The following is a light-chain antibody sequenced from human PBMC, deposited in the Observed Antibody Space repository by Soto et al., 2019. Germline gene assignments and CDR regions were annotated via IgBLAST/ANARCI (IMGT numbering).Light chain of an antibody. CDR1: SSDVGGYNY. Sequence: QSALTQPASVSGSPGQSITISCTGTSSDVGGYNYVSWYQQHPGKAPKLMIYEVSNRPSGVSNRFSGSKFGNTASLTISGLQAEDEADYYCSSYTSSSTLGYVFGTGTKLTVL. CDR3: SSYTSSSTLGYV. V-gene: IGLV2-14*01. CDR2: EVS. J-gene: IGLJ1*01.